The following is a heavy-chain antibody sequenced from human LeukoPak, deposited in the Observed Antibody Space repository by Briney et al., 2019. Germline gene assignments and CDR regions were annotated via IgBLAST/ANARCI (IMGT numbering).Heavy chain of an antibody. D-gene: IGHD3-10*01. V-gene: IGHV3-23*01. CDR1: GFTFSSYA. Sequence: GSLRLSCAASGFTFSSYAMSWVRQAPGKGLEWVSAISGSGGSTYYADSVKGRFTISRDNSRNTLYLQMNSLRAEDTAVYYCAKSLWFGELLYYFDYWGQGTLVTVSS. CDR3: AKSLWFGELLYYFDY. J-gene: IGHJ4*02. CDR2: ISGSGGST.